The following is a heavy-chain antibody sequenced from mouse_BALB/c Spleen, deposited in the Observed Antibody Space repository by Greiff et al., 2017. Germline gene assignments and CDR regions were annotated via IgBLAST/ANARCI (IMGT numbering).Heavy chain of an antibody. CDR2: ISSGGSYT. CDR1: GFTFSSYT. D-gene: IGHD1-1*02. CDR3: RRALWPYAMDY. V-gene: IGHV5-6-4*01. J-gene: IGHJ4*01. Sequence: EVKLVESGGGLVKPGGSLKLSCAASGFTFSSYTMSWVRQTPEKRLEWVATISSGGSYTYYPDSVKGRFTISRDNAKNTLYLQMSSLKSEDTAMYYCRRALWPYAMDYWGQGTSVTVSS.